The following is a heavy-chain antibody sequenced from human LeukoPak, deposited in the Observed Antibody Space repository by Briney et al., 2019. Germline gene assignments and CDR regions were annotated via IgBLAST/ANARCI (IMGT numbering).Heavy chain of an antibody. J-gene: IGHJ4*02. CDR2: ISSGSDSI. CDR1: GFTFSNYG. V-gene: IGHV3-48*02. Sequence: GGSLRLSRAASGFTFSNYGMNWVRQAPGKRLEWVSYISSGSDSIYYADSVKGRFTISRDNAENSLYLQMNSLRDEDTAVYYCARAMRSGYDYWGQGTLVTVSS. CDR3: ARAMRSGYDY. D-gene: IGHD5-12*01.